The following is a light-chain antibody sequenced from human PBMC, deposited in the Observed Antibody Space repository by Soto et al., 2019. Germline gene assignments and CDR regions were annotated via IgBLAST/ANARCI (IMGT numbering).Light chain of an antibody. CDR1: SSDVGGYDL. V-gene: IGLV2-23*01. Sequence: QSALTQPASVSGAPGQSITISCTGTSSDVGGYDLVSWYQQHPGKAPKLMIYEDSARPSGISNRFSGSKCGDTASLTISLLQAEDADHYYCCSYAGRCILIFGRGTKLTVL. J-gene: IGLJ2*01. CDR2: EDS. CDR3: CSYAGRCILI.